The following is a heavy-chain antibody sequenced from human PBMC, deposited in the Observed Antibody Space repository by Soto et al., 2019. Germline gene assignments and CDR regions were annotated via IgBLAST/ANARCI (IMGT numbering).Heavy chain of an antibody. CDR1: GFTFSNYA. CDR3: AKGGQSYDY. Sequence: PGGSLRLSSAASGFTFSNYAMSWVRQAPGKGLEWVSAISASVGSTYYTDSVKGRFTISRDNSKNTLYLQMNSLRAEDTAVYYWAKGGQSYDYWGQGTLVTVSS. CDR2: ISASVGST. D-gene: IGHD3-10*01. J-gene: IGHJ4*02. V-gene: IGHV3-23*01.